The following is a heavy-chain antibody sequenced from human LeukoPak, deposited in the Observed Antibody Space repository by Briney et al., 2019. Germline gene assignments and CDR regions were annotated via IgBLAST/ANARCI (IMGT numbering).Heavy chain of an antibody. CDR1: GFTFSGYA. CDR2: FCGGVRVI. J-gene: IGHJ4*02. CDR3: ARDLAKGRYFDY. Sequence: GGSLRLSSVPSGFTFSGYAMGWVRQAPGTGLEWASAFCGGVRVIYYADSAKGRFTISRYNSKNTLYLQMNRLRAEDSGVYYCARDLAKGRYFDYWGQGTLVTVSS. D-gene: IGHD1-26*01. V-gene: IGHV3-23*01.